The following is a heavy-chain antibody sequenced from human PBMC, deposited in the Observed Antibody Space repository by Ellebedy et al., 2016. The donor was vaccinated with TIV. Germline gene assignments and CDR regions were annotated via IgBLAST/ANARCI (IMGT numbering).Heavy chain of an antibody. CDR1: GLTVSSNY. V-gene: IGHV3-66*01. CDR3: ARETFNDVDLDLWGLFDI. CDR2: MFIDSST. D-gene: IGHD3-10*01. Sequence: GGSLRLSCAASGLTVSSNYMSWVRQAPGKGLEWVSVMFIDSSTYYADSVKGSFTISRDKSKNTLYLQMNSLRAEDTAVYYCARETFNDVDLDLWGLFDIWGQGTMVTVSS. J-gene: IGHJ3*02.